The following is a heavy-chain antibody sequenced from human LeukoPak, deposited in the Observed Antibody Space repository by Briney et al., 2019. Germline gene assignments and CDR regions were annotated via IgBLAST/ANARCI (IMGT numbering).Heavy chain of an antibody. Sequence: GVSLRLSCAASGFTFDDYAMHWVRQAPGKGLEWVSGISWKSCGIGYADSVKGRFTISRDNAKNSLYLQMNRLIAEDLALYYCAKDIGSALSNWFDPWGQGTLVTVSS. V-gene: IGHV3-9*03. CDR1: GFTFDDYA. CDR2: ISWKSCGI. J-gene: IGHJ5*02. D-gene: IGHD2-15*01. CDR3: AKDIGSALSNWFDP.